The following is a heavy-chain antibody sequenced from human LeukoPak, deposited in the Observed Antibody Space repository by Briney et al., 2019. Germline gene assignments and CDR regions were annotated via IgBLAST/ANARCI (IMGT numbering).Heavy chain of an antibody. V-gene: IGHV4-39*01. J-gene: IGHJ4*02. D-gene: IGHD4/OR15-4a*01. CDR1: GGSISGSSYY. CDR2: IYYSGST. Sequence: PSETLSLTCTVPGGSISGSSYYWGWIRQPPGKGLEWIGSIYYSGSTYYNPSLKSRVTISVDTSKNQFSLKLSSVTAADTAVYYCARRAGAYSHPYDYWGQGTLVTVSS. CDR3: ARRAGAYSHPYDY.